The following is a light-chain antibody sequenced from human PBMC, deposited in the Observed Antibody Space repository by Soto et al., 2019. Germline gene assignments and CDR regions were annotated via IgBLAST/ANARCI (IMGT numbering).Light chain of an antibody. Sequence: QAVVTQPPSVSGAPGQRVTISCTGSSSNIGAGYDVHWYQQFPGTAPKLLIYGDINRPSGVPVRFSGSRSGSSAPLAITGLLLEYEADYYCQSHDSSLSGYVFGGGTKLTVL. V-gene: IGLV1-40*01. CDR2: GDI. CDR1: SSNIGAGYD. J-gene: IGLJ3*02. CDR3: QSHDSSLSGYV.